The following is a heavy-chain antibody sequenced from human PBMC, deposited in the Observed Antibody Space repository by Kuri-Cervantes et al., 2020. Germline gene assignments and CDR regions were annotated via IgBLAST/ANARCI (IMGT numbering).Heavy chain of an antibody. J-gene: IGHJ4*02. D-gene: IGHD6-13*01. Sequence: GESLKISCAASGFTFSSYSMNWVRQAPGKGLEWVPSISSSSSYIYYADSVKGRFTISRDNAKNSLYLQMNSLRDEDTAVYYCARGTIAAAGLPTYYYFDYWGQGTLVTVSS. CDR1: GFTFSSYS. V-gene: IGHV3-21*01. CDR3: ARGTIAAAGLPTYYYFDY. CDR2: ISSSSSYI.